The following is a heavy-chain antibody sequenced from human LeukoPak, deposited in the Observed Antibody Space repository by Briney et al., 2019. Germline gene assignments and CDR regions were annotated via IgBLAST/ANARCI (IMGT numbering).Heavy chain of an antibody. V-gene: IGHV1-2*02. J-gene: IGHJ4*02. D-gene: IGHD2-15*01. CDR3: AGYCSGGSCQTPLNRTH. CDR2: INPNSGGT. CDR1: GYTFTGYY. Sequence: GASVKVSCKASGYTFTGYYMHWVRQAPGQGLEWMGWINPNSGGTNYAQKFQGRVTMTRDTSISTAYMELSRLISDDTAVYYCAGYCSGGSCQTPLNRTHWGQGTLVTVSS.